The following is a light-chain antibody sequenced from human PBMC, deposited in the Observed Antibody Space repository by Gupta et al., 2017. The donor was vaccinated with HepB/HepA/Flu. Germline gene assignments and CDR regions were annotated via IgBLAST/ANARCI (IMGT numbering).Light chain of an antibody. CDR1: SAINVGSYS. V-gene: IGLV5-45*02. CDR3: MIGLTSAWV. Sequence: QAVLTQPSSHPPSPGASPSLTCTFRSAINVGSYSIFWYQLKPGNHLQYLPRYMSDSDKQQGSGVPSRFSGAKETSANAGILLFSGLHADDEADYYCMIGLTSAWVFGGGTKLTVL. CDR2: YMSDSDK. J-gene: IGLJ3*02.